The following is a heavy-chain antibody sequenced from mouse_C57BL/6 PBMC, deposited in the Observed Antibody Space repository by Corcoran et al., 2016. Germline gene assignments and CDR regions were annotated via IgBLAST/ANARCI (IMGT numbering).Heavy chain of an antibody. D-gene: IGHD1-1*01. V-gene: IGHV1-26*01. J-gene: IGHJ1*03. CDR3: AREPYGSRGYCDV. CDR2: INPNNGGT. Sequence: EVQLQQSGPELVKPGASVKISCKASGYTFTDYYMNWVKQSRGKSLEWIGDINPNNGGTSYNQKFKGKATLTVAKSSSTAYMELRSLTSEDSAVYYCAREPYGSRGYCDVWGTGTTVTVSS. CDR1: GYTFTDYY.